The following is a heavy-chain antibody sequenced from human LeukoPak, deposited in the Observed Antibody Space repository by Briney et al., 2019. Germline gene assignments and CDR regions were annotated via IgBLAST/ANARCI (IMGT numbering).Heavy chain of an antibody. CDR1: GSTFTSYV. D-gene: IGHD1-26*01. J-gene: IGHJ6*02. V-gene: IGHV1-18*01. CDR3: ASGERLPDGYYYYYGMHV. Sequence: ASVKLSCKASGSTFTSYVISWVRQAPGQGLEWMGWISAYNGNTNYAQKLQGRVTMTTDTSTSTAYMELRSLRSDDTAVYYCASGERLPDGYYYYYGMHVGGQGTTVTVP. CDR2: ISAYNGNT.